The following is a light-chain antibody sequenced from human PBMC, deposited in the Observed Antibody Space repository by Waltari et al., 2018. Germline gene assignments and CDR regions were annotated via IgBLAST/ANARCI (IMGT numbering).Light chain of an antibody. CDR1: QSISSSY. Sequence: EIVLTQSPGTLSLYTGERATLSCRASQSISSSYLAWYQQKPGQAPRLLIYGASSRATGIPDRFSGSGSGTDFTLTISRLEPEDFAVYYCQHYGSSSYTFGQGTKLEI. CDR2: GAS. CDR3: QHYGSSSYT. J-gene: IGKJ2*01. V-gene: IGKV3-20*01.